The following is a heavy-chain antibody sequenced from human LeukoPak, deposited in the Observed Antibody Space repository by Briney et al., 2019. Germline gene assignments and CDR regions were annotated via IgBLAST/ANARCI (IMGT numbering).Heavy chain of an antibody. CDR2: ISGSGGST. CDR1: GFTFSSYS. Sequence: HPGGSLRLSCAASGFTFSSYSMNWVRQAPGKGLEWVSAISGSGGSTYYADSVKGRFTISRDNSKNTLYLQMNSLRAEDTAVYYCAKRPGYSSGWYFDYWGQGTLVTVSS. V-gene: IGHV3-23*01. J-gene: IGHJ4*02. CDR3: AKRPGYSSGWYFDY. D-gene: IGHD6-19*01.